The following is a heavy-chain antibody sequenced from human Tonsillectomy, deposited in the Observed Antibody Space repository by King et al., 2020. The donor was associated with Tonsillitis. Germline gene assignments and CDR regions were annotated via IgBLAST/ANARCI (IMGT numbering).Heavy chain of an antibody. CDR3: TGTAMASLGQFDY. D-gene: IGHD5-18*01. CDR1: GFTFSGSA. Sequence: VQLVESGGGLVQPGGSLKLSCAASGFTFSGSAMHWVRQASGKGLEWVGRIRSKANSYATAYAASVKGRFTISREDSKNTAYLQMNSLKTEDTAVYYCTGTAMASLGQFDYWGQGTLVTVSS. J-gene: IGHJ4*02. CDR2: IRSKANSYAT. V-gene: IGHV3-73*02.